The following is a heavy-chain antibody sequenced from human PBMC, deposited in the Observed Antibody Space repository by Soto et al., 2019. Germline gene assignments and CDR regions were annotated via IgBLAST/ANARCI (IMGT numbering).Heavy chain of an antibody. CDR3: AHRLPGPSGYAV. J-gene: IGHJ6*02. D-gene: IGHD2-8*01. CDR2: IYWNDEQ. CDR1: GFSLTSGVVG. Sequence: QITLKESGPTLVKPTQTLTLTCTFSGFSLTSGVVGVGWIRQPPGEALEWLALIYWNDEQYYNPSLRNRLTITRDTSKNQVVLTMTNMDPVDTATYFWAHRLPGPSGYAVWGQGTTVTVSS. V-gene: IGHV2-5*01.